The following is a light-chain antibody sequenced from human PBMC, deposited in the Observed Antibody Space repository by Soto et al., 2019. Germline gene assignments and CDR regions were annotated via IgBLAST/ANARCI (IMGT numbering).Light chain of an antibody. V-gene: IGLV2-14*01. CDR3: GSYASSSTLYV. CDR1: SSDVGGYNY. J-gene: IGLJ1*01. Sequence: QSALTQPASVSGSPGQSTTISCTGTSSDVGGYNYVSWYQQHSGKAPKLMIYDVSNRPSGVSNRFSGSKSGNTASLTISGLQAEDEADYYCGSYASSSTLYVFGTGTKVTV. CDR2: DVS.